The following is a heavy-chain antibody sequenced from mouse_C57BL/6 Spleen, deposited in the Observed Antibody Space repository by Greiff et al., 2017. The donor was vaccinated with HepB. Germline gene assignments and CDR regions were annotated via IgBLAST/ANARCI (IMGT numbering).Heavy chain of an antibody. D-gene: IGHD1-1*01. J-gene: IGHJ2*01. CDR2: IDPSDSYT. Sequence: QVQLQQPGAELVKPGASVKLSCKASGYTFTSYWMQWVKQRPGQGLEWIGEIDPSDSYTNYNQKFKGKATLTVDTSSSTAYMQLSSLTSEDSAVYYCASNYYGSSLDYWGQGTTLTVSS. CDR1: GYTFTSYW. V-gene: IGHV1-50*01. CDR3: ASNYYGSSLDY.